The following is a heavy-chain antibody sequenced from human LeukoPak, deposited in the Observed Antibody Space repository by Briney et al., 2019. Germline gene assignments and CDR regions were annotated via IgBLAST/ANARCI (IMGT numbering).Heavy chain of an antibody. J-gene: IGHJ4*02. CDR3: ASDRSYDKGPLDY. CDR1: GYTFTDYY. D-gene: IGHD3-22*01. CDR2: INPNSGDT. V-gene: IGHV1-2*04. Sequence: ASMKVSCKASGYTFTDYYMHWVRQAPGQRLEWKGWINPNSGDTKYAQKFQGWVTMTRDTSISTAYMELSRLTSDDTAVYYCASDRSYDKGPLDYWGQGTLVTVSS.